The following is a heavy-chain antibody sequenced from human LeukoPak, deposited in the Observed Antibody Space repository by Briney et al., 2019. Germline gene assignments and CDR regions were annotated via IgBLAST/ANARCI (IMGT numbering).Heavy chain of an antibody. V-gene: IGHV4-4*07. J-gene: IGHJ4*02. CDR3: ASTSGYSSSWYVH. D-gene: IGHD6-13*01. Sequence: SETLSLTCTVSGGSISSYYWSWIRQPAGEGLVWIGRIYTSGSTTYNPSLKSRVTMSVDTSKNQFSLKLSSVTAADTAVYYCASTSGYSSSWYVHWGQGTMVTVSS. CDR1: GGSISSYY. CDR2: IYTSGST.